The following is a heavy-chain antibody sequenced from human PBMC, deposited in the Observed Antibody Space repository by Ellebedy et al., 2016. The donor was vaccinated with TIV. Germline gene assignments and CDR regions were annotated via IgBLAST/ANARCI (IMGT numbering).Heavy chain of an antibody. Sequence: MPSETPSLTCTVSGASISSYYWSWIRQPPGKGLEWIGYIYYNENTNYNPSLKSRVTISVDTSKNQLSLNLNSVTAADTAVYFCASTPFSAGSGYHPHDYWGQGILVTVSS. CDR3: ASTPFSAGSGYHPHDY. J-gene: IGHJ4*02. V-gene: IGHV4-59*08. CDR1: GASISSYY. CDR2: IYYNENT. D-gene: IGHD5-12*01.